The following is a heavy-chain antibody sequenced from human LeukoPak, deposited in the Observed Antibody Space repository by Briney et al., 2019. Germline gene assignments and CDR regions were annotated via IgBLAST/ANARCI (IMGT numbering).Heavy chain of an antibody. V-gene: IGHV4-38-2*02. J-gene: IGHJ4*02. CDR2: IYHSGST. CDR1: GYSISSGYY. Sequence: PSETLSLTCTVSGYSISSGYYWGWIRQPPGKGLEWIGSIYHSGSTYYNPSLKSRVTISVDTSKNQFSLKLSSVTAADTAVYYCAKDGPTTVTTDYWGQGTLVTVSS. CDR3: AKDGPTTVTTDY. D-gene: IGHD4-17*01.